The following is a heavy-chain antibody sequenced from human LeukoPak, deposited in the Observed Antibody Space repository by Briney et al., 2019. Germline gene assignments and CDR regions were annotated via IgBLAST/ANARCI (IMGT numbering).Heavy chain of an antibody. CDR3: ARATASRFDY. CDR2: IYYRGST. D-gene: IGHD5-18*01. CDR1: GGSISSDY. V-gene: IGHV4-59*01. Sequence: SETLSLTCTVSGGSISSDYWSWIRQPPGKGLEWIGYIYYRGSTNYNPSLKSRVTISVDTSKNQFSLKLSSVTAADTAVYYCARATASRFDYWGQGTLVTASS. J-gene: IGHJ4*02.